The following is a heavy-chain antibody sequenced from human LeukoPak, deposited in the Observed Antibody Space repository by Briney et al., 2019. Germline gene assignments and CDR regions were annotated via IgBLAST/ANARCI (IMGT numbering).Heavy chain of an antibody. CDR3: ARGGRDGYNYYYYYYMDV. CDR2: MNPNSGNT. CDR1: GYTFTSYD. J-gene: IGHJ6*03. D-gene: IGHD5-24*01. V-gene: IGHV1-8*01. Sequence: ASAKVSCKASGYTFTSYDINWVRQATGQGLEWMGWMNPNSGNTGYAQKFQGRVTITRNTSISTAYMELSSLRSEDTAVYYCARGGRDGYNYYYYYYMDVWGKGTTVTVSS.